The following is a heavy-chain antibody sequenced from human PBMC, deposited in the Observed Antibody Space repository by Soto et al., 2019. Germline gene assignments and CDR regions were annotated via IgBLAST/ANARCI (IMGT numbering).Heavy chain of an antibody. Sequence: VQLLESGGGLVQPGGSLRLSCAASGFTFRSYGMSWVRQAPGKGLEWVSGISESGSSTTYADSVKGRFTISRDNSKNTLFLQMHTLRAEDTAIYYCAKRELDDNWGQGTLVTVSS. CDR2: ISESGSST. D-gene: IGHD1-7*01. J-gene: IGHJ4*02. V-gene: IGHV3-23*01. CDR1: GFTFRSYG. CDR3: AKRELDDN.